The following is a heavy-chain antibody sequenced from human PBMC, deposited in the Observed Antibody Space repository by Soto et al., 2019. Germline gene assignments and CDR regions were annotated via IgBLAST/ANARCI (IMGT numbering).Heavy chain of an antibody. CDR2: ISSSSSYT. CDR3: ARDNPSSGWYPNWFDP. J-gene: IGHJ5*02. V-gene: IGHV3-11*06. Sequence: PGGSLRLSCAASGFTFSDYYMSWIRQAPGKGLEWVSYISSSSSYTNYADSVKGRFTISRDNAKNSLYLQMNSLRAEDTAVFYCARDNPSSGWYPNWFDPWGQGTLVTVSS. CDR1: GFTFSDYY. D-gene: IGHD6-19*01.